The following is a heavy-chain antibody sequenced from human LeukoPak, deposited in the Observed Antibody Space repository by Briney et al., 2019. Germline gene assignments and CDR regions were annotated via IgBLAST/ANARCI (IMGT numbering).Heavy chain of an antibody. Sequence: GGSLRLSCAASGFTFSSYAMHWVRQAPGKGLEWVAVISYDGSSKYYADSVKGRFTISRDNSKNTLYLQMNSLRAEDTAVYYCAREAEAFDIWGQGTMVTVSS. CDR3: AREAEAFDI. V-gene: IGHV3-30-3*01. J-gene: IGHJ3*02. CDR1: GFTFSSYA. D-gene: IGHD1-14*01. CDR2: ISYDGSSK.